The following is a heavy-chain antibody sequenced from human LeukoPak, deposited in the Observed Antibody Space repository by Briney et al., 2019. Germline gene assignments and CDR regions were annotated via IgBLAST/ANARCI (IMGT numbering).Heavy chain of an antibody. CDR2: IYPGDSET. V-gene: IGHV5-51*01. Sequence: PGESLKISCKASGYSFSDYWIGWVRHMPGKGLEWMTIIYPGDSETRYSPSLQGQVTISADKSINTVYLQWNSLRASDTAMYYCARQRGYRMTKDGFDVWGQGTMITVSS. J-gene: IGHJ3*01. D-gene: IGHD2-2*03. CDR1: GYSFSDYW. CDR3: ARQRGYRMTKDGFDV.